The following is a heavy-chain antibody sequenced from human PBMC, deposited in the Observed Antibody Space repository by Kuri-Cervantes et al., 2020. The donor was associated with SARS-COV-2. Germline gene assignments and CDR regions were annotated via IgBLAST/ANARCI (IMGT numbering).Heavy chain of an antibody. V-gene: IGHV3-30*02. CDR2: IRYDGSNK. Sequence: GESLKISCAASGFTFSSHGMHRVRQAPGKGLEWVAFIRYDGSNKYYADSVKGRFTISRDNSKNTLYLQMNSLRAEDTSVYYCAREGLAAAAIFDYWGQGTLVTVSS. CDR1: GFTFSSHG. J-gene: IGHJ4*02. CDR3: AREGLAAAAIFDY. D-gene: IGHD6-13*01.